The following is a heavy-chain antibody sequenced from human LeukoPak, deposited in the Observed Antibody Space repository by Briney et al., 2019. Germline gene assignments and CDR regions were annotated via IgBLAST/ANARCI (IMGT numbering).Heavy chain of an antibody. CDR2: ISGGSSFT. J-gene: IGHJ4*02. D-gene: IGHD3-10*01. Sequence: GGSLRLSCAASGFSFSSFSMNWVRQAPGKGLEWVSYISGGSSFTYYVDSVKGRFTISRDNAKNSLYLQMNSLRAEDTAVYYCARPYGSGSYFDYWGQGTLVTVSS. CDR1: GFSFSSFS. CDR3: ARPYGSGSYFDY. V-gene: IGHV3-21*01.